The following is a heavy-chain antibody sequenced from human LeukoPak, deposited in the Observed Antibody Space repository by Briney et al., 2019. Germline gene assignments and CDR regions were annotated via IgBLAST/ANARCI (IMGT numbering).Heavy chain of an antibody. CDR2: MNPNSGNT. CDR3: ARGSGRTIFLGFDP. CDR1: GYTFTSYD. V-gene: IGHV1-8*01. D-gene: IGHD3-3*01. Sequence: GASVKVSCKASGYTFTSYDINWVRQATGQGLEWMGWMNPNSGNTGYAQKFQGRVTMTRNTSISTAYMELSSLRSEDTAVYYCARGSGRTIFLGFDPWGQGTLVTVSS. J-gene: IGHJ5*02.